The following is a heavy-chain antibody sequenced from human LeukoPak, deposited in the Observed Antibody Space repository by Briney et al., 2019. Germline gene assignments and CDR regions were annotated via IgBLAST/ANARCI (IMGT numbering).Heavy chain of an antibody. D-gene: IGHD3-3*01. CDR1: GGSISSYY. J-gene: IGHJ3*02. V-gene: IGHV4-59*01. CDR2: IYYSGST. Sequence: PSETLSLTCTVSGGSISSYYWSWIRQPPGKGLEWIRYIYYSGSTNYNPSLKSRVTISVDTSKNQFSLKLSSVTAADTAVYYCARASRYDFWSGYSGAFDIWGQGAMVTVSS. CDR3: ARASRYDFWSGYSGAFDI.